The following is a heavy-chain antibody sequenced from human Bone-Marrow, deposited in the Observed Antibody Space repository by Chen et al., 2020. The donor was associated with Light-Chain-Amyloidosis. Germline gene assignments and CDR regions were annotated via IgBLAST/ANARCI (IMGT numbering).Heavy chain of an antibody. Sequence: EVQLVESGGGLVQPGGSLRLSCEASGFTFSSYWMGWVRQAPGKGLEWVANIKEDGREKYYVDSVKGRFTISRDNAKNSLYLQMNSLRAEDTGIYYCSCIAYWGQGTLVTVSS. CDR1: GFTFSSYW. CDR2: IKEDGREK. V-gene: IGHV3-7*01. CDR3: SCIAY. J-gene: IGHJ4*02.